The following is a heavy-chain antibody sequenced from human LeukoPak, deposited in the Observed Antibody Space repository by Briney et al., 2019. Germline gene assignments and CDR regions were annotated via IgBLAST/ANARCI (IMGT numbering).Heavy chain of an antibody. CDR2: ITNRGGGT. V-gene: IGHV3-23*01. D-gene: IGHD4-23*01. CDR3: AKDIYDNYGGLDY. Sequence: PGGSLRLSCEASGFTFTTYAMSWVRQAPGKGLEWVSTITNRGGGTYNADSVRGRFTISRDNSKNMLYLLMNSLRAEDPPIYYCAKDIYDNYGGLDYWGQGTLVTVST. CDR1: GFTFTTYA. J-gene: IGHJ4*02.